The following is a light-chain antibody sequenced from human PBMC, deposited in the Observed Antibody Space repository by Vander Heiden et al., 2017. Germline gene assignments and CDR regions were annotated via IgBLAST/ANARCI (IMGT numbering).Light chain of an antibody. J-gene: IGKJ2*01. Sequence: DIVMTQSPASLAVSLGERATINCKSSQSVLYSSNNKNYLAGDQQKPGQPPKLLIYWASTRESGVPDRFSGSGSGTDFTLTISSLQAEDVAGYYCQHLYTFGQGTKLEIK. V-gene: IGKV4-1*01. CDR1: QSVLYSSNNKNY. CDR3: QHLYT. CDR2: WAS.